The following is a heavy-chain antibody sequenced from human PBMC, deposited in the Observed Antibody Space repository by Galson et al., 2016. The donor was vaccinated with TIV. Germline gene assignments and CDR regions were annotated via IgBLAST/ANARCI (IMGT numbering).Heavy chain of an antibody. J-gene: IGHJ3*01. CDR1: GYKFNSYW. CDR3: ARQSENAYDV. Sequence: QSGAGVKKPGESLKISCQSSGYKFNSYWIGWVRQMPGKGPEWMGIIYPGDSDSRKSPSFQGQVTMSVDKSINTAYLQLSSLKASDTAMYYCARQSENAYDVWGQGTLVTVSS. V-gene: IGHV5-51*01. CDR2: IYPGDSDS.